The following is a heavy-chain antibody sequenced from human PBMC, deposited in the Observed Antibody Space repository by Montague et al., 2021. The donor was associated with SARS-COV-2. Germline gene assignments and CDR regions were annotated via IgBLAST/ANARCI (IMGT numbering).Heavy chain of an antibody. D-gene: IGHD5-18*01. CDR1: GGSISGYY. V-gene: IGHV4-59*01. CDR3: AREYRIELWQTNWYFGL. J-gene: IGHJ2*01. CDR2: IYHSGNT. Sequence: SESLSLPYTVSGGSISGYYWSWIRQPPGKGLEWIGYIYHSGNTKYNPSLKSRVSISADTSRNQFSLRLSSVTAADTAVYYCAREYRIELWQTNWYFGLWGRGNLVTVSS.